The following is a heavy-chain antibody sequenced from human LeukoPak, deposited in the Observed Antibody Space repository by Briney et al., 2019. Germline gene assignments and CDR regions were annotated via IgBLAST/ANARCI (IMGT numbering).Heavy chain of an antibody. J-gene: IGHJ5*02. D-gene: IGHD2-2*01. CDR1: GGSISSSNW. CDR2: IYHSGST. Sequence: SETLSLTCAVSGGSISSSNWWSWVRQPPGKGLEWIGEIYHSGSTNYNPSLKSRVTISVDKSKNQFSLKLSSVTAADTAVYYCARGGYCNSTTCYFNDWFDPWGQGTLVTVSS. V-gene: IGHV4-4*02. CDR3: ARGGYCNSTTCYFNDWFDP.